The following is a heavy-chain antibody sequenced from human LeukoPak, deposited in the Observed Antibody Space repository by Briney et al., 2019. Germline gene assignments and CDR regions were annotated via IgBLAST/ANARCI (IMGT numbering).Heavy chain of an antibody. CDR3: AKENYVWGSYRPTPFDY. D-gene: IGHD3-16*02. CDR2: ISGSGGST. V-gene: IGHV3-23*01. J-gene: IGHJ4*02. Sequence: GGSLRLSCAASGFTFSSYAMSWVRQAPGKGLEWVSAISGSGGSTYYADPVKGRFTISRDNSKNTLYLQMNSLRAEDTAVYYCAKENYVWGSYRPTPFDYWGQGTLVTVSS. CDR1: GFTFSSYA.